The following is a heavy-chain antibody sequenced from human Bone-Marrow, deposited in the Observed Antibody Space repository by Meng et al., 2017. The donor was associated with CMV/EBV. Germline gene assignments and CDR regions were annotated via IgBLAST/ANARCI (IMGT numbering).Heavy chain of an antibody. V-gene: IGHV4-39*07. CDR1: GGSISSSSYY. CDR3: ARQTGNTFYVY. CDR2: IYYSGST. D-gene: IGHD1-7*01. Sequence: SETLSLTCTVSGGSISSSSYYWGWIRQPPGKGLEWIGSIYYSGSTYYNPSLKSRVTISVDTSKNQFSLKLSSVTAADTAVYHCARQTGNTFYVYWSQGKLDTVSS. J-gene: IGHJ4*02.